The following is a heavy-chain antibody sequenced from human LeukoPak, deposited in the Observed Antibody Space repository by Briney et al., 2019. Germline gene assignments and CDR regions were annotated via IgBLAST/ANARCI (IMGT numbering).Heavy chain of an antibody. J-gene: IGHJ5*02. CDR3: AREYCSGGSCYNWFDP. CDR2: INPNSGGT. CDR1: GYTFTVYY. V-gene: IGHV1-2*02. Sequence: ASVTVSFTASGYTFTVYYMHWGRQPPGQGQGWMGWINPNSGGTNYAQKFQGTVTMTRDTSISTAYMELSTLRSDDTAVYYCAREYCSGGSCYNWFDPWGQGTLVTVSS. D-gene: IGHD2-15*01.